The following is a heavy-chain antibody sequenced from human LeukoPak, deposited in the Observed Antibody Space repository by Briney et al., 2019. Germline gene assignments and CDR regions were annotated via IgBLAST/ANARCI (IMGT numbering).Heavy chain of an antibody. CDR2: ISSSSSTI. V-gene: IGHV3-48*02. CDR3: AGLRFYGDYADY. J-gene: IGHJ4*02. D-gene: IGHD4-17*01. CDR1: GFTFSSYS. Sequence: GGSLRLSCAASGFTFSSYSMNWVRQAPGKGLEWVSYISSSSSTIYYTDSVKGRFTISRDNAKNSLYLQMNSLRDEDTAVYYCAGLRFYGDYADYWGQGTLVTVSS.